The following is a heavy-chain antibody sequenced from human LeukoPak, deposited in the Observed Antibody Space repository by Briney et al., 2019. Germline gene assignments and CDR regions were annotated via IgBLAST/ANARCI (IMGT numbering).Heavy chain of an antibody. CDR1: GGSISSYY. D-gene: IGHD7-27*01. V-gene: IGHV4-59*01. CDR2: IYYSGST. J-gene: IGHJ3*02. Sequence: SETLSLTCTVSGGSISSYYWSWIRQPPGKGLEWIGYIYYSGSTNYNPSLKSRVTISVDTSKNQFSLKLSSVTAADTAVYYCARDSTGELDAFDIWGQGTMVTVSS. CDR3: ARDSTGELDAFDI.